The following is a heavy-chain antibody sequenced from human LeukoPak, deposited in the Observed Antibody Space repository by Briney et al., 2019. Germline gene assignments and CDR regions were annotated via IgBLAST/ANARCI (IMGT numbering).Heavy chain of an antibody. CDR3: ARGRGGVLLWFRDKPFDY. J-gene: IGHJ4*02. Sequence: ASVKVSCKASGYTFTSYDINWVRQATGQGLEWMGWMNPNSGNTGYAQKFQGRVTMTRNTTISTAYMELSSLRSEDTAVYYCARGRGGVLLWFRDKPFDYWGQGTLVTVSS. D-gene: IGHD3-10*01. CDR2: MNPNSGNT. CDR1: GYTFTSYD. V-gene: IGHV1-8*01.